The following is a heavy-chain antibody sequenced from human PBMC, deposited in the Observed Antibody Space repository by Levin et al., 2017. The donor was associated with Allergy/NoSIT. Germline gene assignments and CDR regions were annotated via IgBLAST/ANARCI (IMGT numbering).Heavy chain of an antibody. CDR3: AKGQWRCWESLDY. CDR2: VGFNAVTT. J-gene: IGHJ4*02. CDR1: GFTFTNFG. V-gene: IGHV3-23*01. D-gene: IGHD3-16*01. Sequence: SCAASGFTFTNFGMSWVRQAPGKGLEWVSVVGFNAVTTYYADSVRGRFTISRDNSQNTVFLQMNSVRAEDTAIYYCAKGQWRCWESLDYWGQGTPVTVSS.